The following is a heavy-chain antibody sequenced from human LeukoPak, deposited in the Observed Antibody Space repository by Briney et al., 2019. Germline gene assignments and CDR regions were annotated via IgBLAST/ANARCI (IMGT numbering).Heavy chain of an antibody. Sequence: GGSLRLSCAASGFTVSSNYMSWVRQAPGKGLEWVSVIYSGGSTYYADSVKGRFTISRDNSKNTLYLQMNSPRAEDTAVYYCARDRRYYDSSGYFDYWGQGTLVTVSS. CDR1: GFTVSSNY. CDR3: ARDRRYYDSSGYFDY. J-gene: IGHJ4*02. V-gene: IGHV3-53*01. D-gene: IGHD3-22*01. CDR2: IYSGGST.